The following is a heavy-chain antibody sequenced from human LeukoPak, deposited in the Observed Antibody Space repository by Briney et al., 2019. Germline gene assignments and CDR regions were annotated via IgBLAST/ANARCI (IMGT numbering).Heavy chain of an antibody. CDR3: AILRDGYKWADY. D-gene: IGHD5-24*01. V-gene: IGHV3-21*01. CDR1: GFTFSSYS. J-gene: IGHJ4*02. CDR2: ISGSSSYI. Sequence: GGSLRLSCAASGFTFSSYSMNWVRQAPGKGLEWVSSISGSSSYIYYADSVKGRFTISRDNAKNSLYLQMNSLRAEDTAVYYCAILRDGYKWADYWGQGTLVTVSS.